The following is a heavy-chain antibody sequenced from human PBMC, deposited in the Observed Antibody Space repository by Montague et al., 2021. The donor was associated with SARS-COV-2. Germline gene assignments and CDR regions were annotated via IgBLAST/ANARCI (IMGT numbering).Heavy chain of an antibody. Sequence: VYCREKKNYNPSLKSRVTISVDTSKNQFSLKLSSVTAADTAVYYCARLTAGYCSGGSCYWGTGFDYWGQGTLVTVSS. J-gene: IGHJ4*02. V-gene: IGHV4-31*02. D-gene: IGHD2-15*01. CDR2: VYCREKK. CDR3: ARLTAGYCSGGSCYWGTGFDY.